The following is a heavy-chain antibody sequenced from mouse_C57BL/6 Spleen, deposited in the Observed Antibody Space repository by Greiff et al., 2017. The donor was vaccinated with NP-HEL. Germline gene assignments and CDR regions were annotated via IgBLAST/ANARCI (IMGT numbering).Heavy chain of an antibody. Sequence: QVQLQQSGPELVKPGASVKISCKASGYAFSSSWMNWVQQRPGKGLEWIGRIYPGDGDTNYNGKFKGKATLTADKSSSTAYMQLSSLTSEDSAFYFCARPYDGYYGYWGQGTTLTVSS. J-gene: IGHJ2*01. V-gene: IGHV1-82*01. CDR1: GYAFSSSW. CDR2: IYPGDGDT. D-gene: IGHD2-3*01. CDR3: ARPYDGYYGY.